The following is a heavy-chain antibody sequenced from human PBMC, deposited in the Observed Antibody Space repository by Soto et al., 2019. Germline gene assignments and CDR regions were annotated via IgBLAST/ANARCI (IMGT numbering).Heavy chain of an antibody. J-gene: IGHJ2*01. D-gene: IGHD4-17*01. Sequence: QVQLQESGPGLVKPSQTLSLTCTVSGGSISSGDYYWSWIRQPPGKGLEWIGYIYYSGSTYYNPSLKSRVTMSVDTSKNQFSLKLSSVTAADTAVYYCARGEIDGDYVSMWWYFDLWGRGTLVTVSS. V-gene: IGHV4-30-4*01. CDR1: GGSISSGDYY. CDR3: ARGEIDGDYVSMWWYFDL. CDR2: IYYSGST.